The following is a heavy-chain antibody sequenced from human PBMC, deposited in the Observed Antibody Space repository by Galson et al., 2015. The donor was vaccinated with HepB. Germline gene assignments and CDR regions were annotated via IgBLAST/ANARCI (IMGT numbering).Heavy chain of an antibody. CDR2: ISGSGGST. D-gene: IGHD6-19*01. CDR1: GFTFSSYA. J-gene: IGHJ4*02. V-gene: IGHV3-23*01. Sequence: SLRLSCAASGFTFSSYAMSWVRQAPGKGLEWVSAISGSGGSTYYADSVKDRFTISRDNSKNTLYLQMNSLRAEDTAVYYCAKQISGWTTHFDYWGQGTLVTVSS. CDR3: AKQISGWTTHFDY.